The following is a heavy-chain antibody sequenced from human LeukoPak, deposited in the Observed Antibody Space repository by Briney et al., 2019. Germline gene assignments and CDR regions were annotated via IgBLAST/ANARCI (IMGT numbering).Heavy chain of an antibody. D-gene: IGHD3-10*01. V-gene: IGHV3-30*02. J-gene: IGHJ4*02. CDR2: IRNDGSNK. CDR3: AKGAHYYGSGSHRRGHYLDY. CDR1: GSTFSSYG. Sequence: QAGGSLRLSCAASGSTFSSYGMHWVRQAPGKGLEWVALIRNDGSNKYYADSVKGRFTISRDNSKNTLYLQMNSLRAEDTAVYHCAKGAHYYGSGSHRRGHYLDYWGRGTLVTVSS.